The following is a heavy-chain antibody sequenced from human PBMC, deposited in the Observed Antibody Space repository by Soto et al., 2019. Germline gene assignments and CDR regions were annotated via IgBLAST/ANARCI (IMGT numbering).Heavy chain of an antibody. J-gene: IGHJ6*03. D-gene: IGHD2-2*01. Sequence: PSETLSLTCTVSGDSISGYYWSWIRQPPGKGLEWIGYIYSSGSPNYNPSLKGRAAISVDTSENQTSLRLSSVTAADTAVYYCARVVIVPAARGHYNYFYMDVWGKGTTVTVSS. CDR2: IYSSGSP. CDR3: ARVVIVPAARGHYNYFYMDV. CDR1: GDSISGYY. V-gene: IGHV4-59*08.